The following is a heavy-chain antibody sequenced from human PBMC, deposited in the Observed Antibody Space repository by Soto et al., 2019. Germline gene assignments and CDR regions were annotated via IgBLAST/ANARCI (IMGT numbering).Heavy chain of an antibody. CDR2: ISAST. V-gene: IGHV3-23*01. J-gene: IGHJ4*02. Sequence: EMQLLESGGGLLQAGGSLRLSFAASGFTVSSYALNWVRQAPGKGLEWVSGISASTYYADSVKGRFTISRDTSKNTLYLQMNSLRAEDTAIYFCAIRMYSTRWYYLDYWGQGTLVTVSS. CDR3: AIRMYSTRWYYLDY. D-gene: IGHD6-13*01. CDR1: GFTVSSYA.